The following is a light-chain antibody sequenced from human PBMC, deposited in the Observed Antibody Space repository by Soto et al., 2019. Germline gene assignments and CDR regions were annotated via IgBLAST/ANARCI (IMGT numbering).Light chain of an antibody. CDR2: AAS. Sequence: MQLTQSPSSLSASVGDRVTITCRASQGISSYLAWYQQKPGKAPKLLIYAASTLQSGVPSRFSGSGSGTDFTLTISSLQPEDFATYYCQQLNSYPRGLTFGGGTKVEIK. CDR1: QGISSY. J-gene: IGKJ4*01. CDR3: QQLNSYPRGLT. V-gene: IGKV1-9*01.